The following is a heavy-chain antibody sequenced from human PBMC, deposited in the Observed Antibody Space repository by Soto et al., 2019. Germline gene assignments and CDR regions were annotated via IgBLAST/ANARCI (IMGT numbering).Heavy chain of an antibody. CDR3: ARSPYDPAAMIVENWFDP. Sequence: SVKVSCKASGGTFSSYAISWVRQAPGQGLEWMGGIIPIFGTANYAQKFQGRVTITADESTGTAYMELSSLRSEDTAVYYCARSPYDPAAMIVENWFDPWGQGTLVTVSS. CDR2: IIPIFGTA. CDR1: GGTFSSYA. D-gene: IGHD3-22*01. J-gene: IGHJ5*02. V-gene: IGHV1-69*13.